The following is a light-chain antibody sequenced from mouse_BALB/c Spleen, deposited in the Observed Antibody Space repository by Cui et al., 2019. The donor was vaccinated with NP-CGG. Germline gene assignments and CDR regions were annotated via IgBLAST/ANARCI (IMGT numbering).Light chain of an antibody. CDR2: GTN. CDR1: TGAVTTSNY. Sequence: QAVVTPESAPITSPGETVTLTCHSSTGAVTTSNYANWVQEKPDHLFTGLIGGTNNRAPGVPARFSGSLIGDKAALTITGAQTEDEAIYFCALWYSNHWVFGGGTKLTVL. V-gene: IGLV1*01. J-gene: IGLJ1*01. CDR3: ALWYSNHWV.